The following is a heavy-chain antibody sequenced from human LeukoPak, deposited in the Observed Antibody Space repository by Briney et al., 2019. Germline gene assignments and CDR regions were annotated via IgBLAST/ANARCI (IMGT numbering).Heavy chain of an antibody. CDR2: ISYDGSNK. Sequence: GGSLRLSCAASGFTFSSYGMSWVRQAPGKGLEWVAVISYDGSNKYYADSVKGRFTISRDNSKNTLYLQMNSLRAEDTAVYYCARGSWEDFFDYWGQGTLVTVSS. V-gene: IGHV3-30-3*01. CDR3: ARGSWEDFFDY. CDR1: GFTFSSYG. D-gene: IGHD1-26*01. J-gene: IGHJ4*02.